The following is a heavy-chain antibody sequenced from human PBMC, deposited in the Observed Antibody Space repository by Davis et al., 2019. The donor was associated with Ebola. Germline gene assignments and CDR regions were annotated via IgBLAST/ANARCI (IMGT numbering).Heavy chain of an antibody. J-gene: IGHJ4*02. CDR3: ARGCSGGSCYFDY. CDR1: GFTFSSYT. D-gene: IGHD2-15*01. V-gene: IGHV3-21*01. CDR2: ISSSNSYI. Sequence: GESLKISCAASGFTFSSYTMNWVRQAPGKGLEWVSSISSSNSYIYYADSVKGRFTISRDNAKNSLYLQMNSLRAEDTAVYYCARGCSGGSCYFDYWGQGTLVTVSS.